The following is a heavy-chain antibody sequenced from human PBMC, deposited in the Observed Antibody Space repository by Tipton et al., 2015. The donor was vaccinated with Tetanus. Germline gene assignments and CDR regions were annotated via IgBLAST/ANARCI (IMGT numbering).Heavy chain of an antibody. V-gene: IGHV3-33*01. CDR3: ARDLVNYYDSSGYYETLYYYYGMDV. CDR1: GFTFSSYG. CDR2: IWYDGSNK. Sequence: SLRLSCAASGFTFSSYGMHWVRQAPGKGLEWVAVIWYDGSNKYYADSVKGRFTISRDNSKNTLYLQMNSLRAEDTAVYYCARDLVNYYDSSGYYETLYYYYGMDVWGQGTTVTVSS. J-gene: IGHJ6*02. D-gene: IGHD3-22*01.